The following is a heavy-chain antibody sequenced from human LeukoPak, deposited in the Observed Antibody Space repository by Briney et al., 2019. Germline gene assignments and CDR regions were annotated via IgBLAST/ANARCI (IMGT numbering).Heavy chain of an antibody. CDR3: ARGVDYYYYYYGMDV. V-gene: IGHV1-2*02. D-gene: IGHD5-12*01. Sequence: ASVKVSCKASGYTFTGYYMHWVRQAPGQGLEWMGWINPNSGGTNYAQKFQGRVTMTRDTSISTAYMELSRLRSDVTAVYYCARGVDYYYYYYGMDVWGQGTTVTVSS. CDR2: INPNSGGT. J-gene: IGHJ6*02. CDR1: GYTFTGYY.